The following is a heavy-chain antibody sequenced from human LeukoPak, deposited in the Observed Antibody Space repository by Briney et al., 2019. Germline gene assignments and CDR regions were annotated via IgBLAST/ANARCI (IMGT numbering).Heavy chain of an antibody. Sequence: SGGSLRLSCAASGFTFSDYYMSWIRQAPGKGLEWVSYISSSGSTIYYADSVKGRFTISRDNAKNSLYLQMNSLRAEDTAVYYCAGASDHDYVDYFDYWGQGTLVTVSS. CDR1: GFTFSDYY. V-gene: IGHV3-11*01. CDR3: AGASDHDYVDYFDY. D-gene: IGHD4-17*01. J-gene: IGHJ4*02. CDR2: ISSSGSTI.